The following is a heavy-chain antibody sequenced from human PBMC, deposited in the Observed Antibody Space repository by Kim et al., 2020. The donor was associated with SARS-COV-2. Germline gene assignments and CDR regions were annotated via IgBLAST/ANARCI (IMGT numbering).Heavy chain of an antibody. Sequence: YAQKLQGRVTMTTDTSTSTAYMELRSLRSDDTAVYYCARDGKIRIAPGGYWGQGTLVTVSS. CDR3: ARDGKIRIAPGGY. V-gene: IGHV1-18*01. J-gene: IGHJ4*02. D-gene: IGHD6-25*01.